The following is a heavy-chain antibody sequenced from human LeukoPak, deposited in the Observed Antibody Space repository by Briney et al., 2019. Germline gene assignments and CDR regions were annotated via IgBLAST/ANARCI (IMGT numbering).Heavy chain of an antibody. J-gene: IGHJ5*02. Sequence: GGSLRLSCAASGFTFSSYSMNWVRQAPGKGLEWVSSISSSSSYIYYADSVKGRFTISRDNAKNSLYLQMNSLRAEDTAVYYCARESPRERGFDPWGQGTLVTVSS. CDR2: ISSSSSYI. V-gene: IGHV3-21*01. CDR1: GFTFSSYS. CDR3: ARESPRERGFDP.